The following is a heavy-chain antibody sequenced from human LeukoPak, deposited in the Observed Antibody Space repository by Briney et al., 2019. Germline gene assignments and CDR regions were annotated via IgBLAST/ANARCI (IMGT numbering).Heavy chain of an antibody. CDR1: GYSFTSYW. CDR3: ARRSSGYCSSTSCYYWFDP. J-gene: IGHJ5*02. CDR2: IDPGDSDT. V-gene: IGHV5-51*01. Sequence: GESLKISCKGSGYSFTSYWIGWVRQMPGKGLEWMGIIDPGDSDTRYSPSFQGQVTISADKSISTAYLQWSSLKASDTAMYYCARRSSGYCSSTSCYYWFDPWGQGTLVTVSS. D-gene: IGHD2-2*01.